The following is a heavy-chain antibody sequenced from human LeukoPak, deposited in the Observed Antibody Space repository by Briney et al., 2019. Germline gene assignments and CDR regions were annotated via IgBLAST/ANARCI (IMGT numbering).Heavy chain of an antibody. V-gene: IGHV3-30-3*01. CDR2: ISYDGSNK. Sequence: GGSLRLSCAASGFTFSSYAMHWVRQAPGKGLEWVAVISYDGSNKYYADSVKGRFTISRDNSKNTLYLQMNSLRAEDTAVYYCARAPGAAAGSYWGQGTLVTVSS. CDR3: ARAPGAAAGSY. D-gene: IGHD6-13*01. J-gene: IGHJ4*02. CDR1: GFTFSSYA.